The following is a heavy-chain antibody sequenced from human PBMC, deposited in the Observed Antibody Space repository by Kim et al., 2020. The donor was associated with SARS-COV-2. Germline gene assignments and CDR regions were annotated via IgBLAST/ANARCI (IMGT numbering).Heavy chain of an antibody. V-gene: IGHV3-23*01. J-gene: IGHJ4*02. Sequence: GGSLRLSCAASGFTFSNFGMSWVRQAPGKGLEWLSFISDGGGTTYYADSVKGRFTISRDNSKNTLYLQMNSLRAEDTALYYCAKGRSAGIAVAGSDYWGQGTLVTVSS. D-gene: IGHD6-13*01. CDR1: GFTFSNFG. CDR2: ISDGGGTT. CDR3: AKGRSAGIAVAGSDY.